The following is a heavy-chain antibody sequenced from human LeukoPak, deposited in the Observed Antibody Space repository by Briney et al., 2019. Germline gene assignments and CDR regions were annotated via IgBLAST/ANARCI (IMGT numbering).Heavy chain of an antibody. CDR3: AREVLYSSGRRIDY. J-gene: IGHJ4*02. Sequence: SETLSLTCTVSGGSISSGGYYWSWIRQHPGKGLEWIGYIYYSGSTYYNPSLKSRVTISVDTSKNQFSLKLSSVTAADTAVYYCAREVLYSSGRRIDYWGQGTLVTVSS. V-gene: IGHV4-31*03. CDR1: GGSISSGGYY. CDR2: IYYSGST. D-gene: IGHD6-19*01.